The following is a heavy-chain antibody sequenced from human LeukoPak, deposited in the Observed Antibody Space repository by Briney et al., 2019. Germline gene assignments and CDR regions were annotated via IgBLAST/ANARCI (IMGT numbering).Heavy chain of an antibody. CDR2: INDGSSIT. Sequence: PGGSLRLSCAASGFTFSSYGMSWVRQAPGKGLEWISAINDGSSITKYADSVKGRLTISRDNSKNTLYLQMNSLRAEDTAVYYCASRYCSGDSCYPAFDYWGQGTLVTVSS. J-gene: IGHJ4*02. V-gene: IGHV3-23*01. CDR3: ASRYCSGDSCYPAFDY. CDR1: GFTFSSYG. D-gene: IGHD2-15*01.